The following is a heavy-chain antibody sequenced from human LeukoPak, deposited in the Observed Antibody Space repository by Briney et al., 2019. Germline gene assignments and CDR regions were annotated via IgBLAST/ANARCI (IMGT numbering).Heavy chain of an antibody. Sequence: SETLSLTCTVSGGSISSGGYYWSWIRQHPGKGLEWIGYIYYSGSTYYNPSLKSRVTISVDTSKNQFSLKLSSVTAADTAVYYCARAFYYDSSGYSNYDAFDIWGQGTMVTVSS. CDR3: ARAFYYDSSGYSNYDAFDI. CDR1: GGSISSGGYY. V-gene: IGHV4-31*03. D-gene: IGHD3-22*01. J-gene: IGHJ3*02. CDR2: IYYSGST.